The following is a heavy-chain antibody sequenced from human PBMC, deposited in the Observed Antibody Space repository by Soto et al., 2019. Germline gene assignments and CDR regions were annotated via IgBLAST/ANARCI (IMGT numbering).Heavy chain of an antibody. D-gene: IGHD2-21*01. CDR1: GGSISSYY. J-gene: IGHJ4*02. CDR2: IYYSGST. V-gene: IGHV4-59*08. CDR3: ARYYGGYSDY. Sequence: PSETLSLTCTVSGGSISSYYWSWIRQPPGKGLEWIGYIYYSGSTNYNPSHKSRVTISVDTSKNQFSLKLSSVTAADTAVYYCARYYGGYSDYWGQGTLVTVS.